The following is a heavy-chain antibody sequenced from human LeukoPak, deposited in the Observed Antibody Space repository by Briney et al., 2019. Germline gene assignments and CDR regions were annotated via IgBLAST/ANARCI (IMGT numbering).Heavy chain of an antibody. CDR3: ISYRPDDY. D-gene: IGHD2-2*01. J-gene: IGHJ4*02. CDR1: GFTFSNAW. CDR2: IKSKTDDGTT. V-gene: IGHV3-15*01. Sequence: GGSLRLSCAASGFTFSNAWMSWVRQAPGKGLERVGRIKSKTDDGTTDYAAPVKGRFTISRDDSENTLYLQMNSLKTEDTAVYYCISYRPDDYWGQGTQVTVSS.